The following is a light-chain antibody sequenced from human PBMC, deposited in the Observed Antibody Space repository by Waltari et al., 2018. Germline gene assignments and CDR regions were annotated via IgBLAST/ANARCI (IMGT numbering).Light chain of an antibody. Sequence: DIVITQFPDSLAVSLGERATINCKSSQRVLYSANSRNYLSWYQLKPGQPPKVLIYWASTRASGVPDRFSGSGSGTDFTLTISSLRAEDVAVYYCQQYYDTPYSFGQGTKLEIK. V-gene: IGKV4-1*01. CDR2: WAS. J-gene: IGKJ2*03. CDR1: QRVLYSANSRNY. CDR3: QQYYDTPYS.